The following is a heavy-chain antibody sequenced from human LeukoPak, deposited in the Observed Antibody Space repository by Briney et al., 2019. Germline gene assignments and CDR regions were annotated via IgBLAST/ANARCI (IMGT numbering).Heavy chain of an antibody. Sequence: GGSLRLSCAASGFTFTSYNMNWVRQAPGKGLEWVSYISSSSSTIYYADSVKGRFTISRDNAKNSLYLQMNSLRAEDTAVYYCAELGITMIGGVWGKGTTVTISS. CDR3: AELGITMIGGV. CDR1: GFTFTSYN. D-gene: IGHD3-10*02. CDR2: ISSSSSTI. V-gene: IGHV3-48*04. J-gene: IGHJ6*04.